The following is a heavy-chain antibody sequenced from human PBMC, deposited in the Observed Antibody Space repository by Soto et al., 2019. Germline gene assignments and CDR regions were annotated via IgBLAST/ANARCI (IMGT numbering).Heavy chain of an antibody. V-gene: IGHV4-59*01. CDR1: GGSMSGYY. Sequence: SETLSLTCRVSGGSMSGYYWSWIRQAPGKGLEWIGYVYYTGSTNYNPSLQSRVTISVDTSNKQFSLSLRLVTAADTAVYFCERSIAVPSSHIDNWGQGSRVTVSA. D-gene: IGHD6-6*01. J-gene: IGHJ4*02. CDR2: VYYTGST. CDR3: ERSIAVPSSHIDN.